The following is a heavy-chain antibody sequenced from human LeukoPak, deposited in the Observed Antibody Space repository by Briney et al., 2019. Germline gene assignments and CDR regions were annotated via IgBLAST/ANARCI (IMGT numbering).Heavy chain of an antibody. CDR2: INDDGSTT. CDR3: TKERRRDDILTGSFSD. Sequence: GGSLRLSCAASGFTFSRSWMHWVRQAPGKGLVWVSRINDDGSTTSYADSVKGRFTISRDNSKNTLYLQMNSLRAEDTAVYYCTKERRRDDILTGSFSDWGQGILVTVSS. CDR1: GFTFSRSW. D-gene: IGHD3-9*01. J-gene: IGHJ4*02. V-gene: IGHV3-74*01.